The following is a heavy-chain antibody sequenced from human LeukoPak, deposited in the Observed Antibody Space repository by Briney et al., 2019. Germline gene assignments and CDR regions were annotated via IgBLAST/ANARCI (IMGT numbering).Heavy chain of an antibody. CDR1: GGSFSGYY. CDR2: INHSGST. Sequence: SETLSLTCAVYGGSFSGYYWSWIRQPPGKGLEWIGEINHSGSTNYNPSLKSRVTISVDTSKNQFSLKLSSVTAADTAVYYCASTYYYDSSEGYYFDYWGQGTLVTVSS. J-gene: IGHJ4*02. V-gene: IGHV4-34*01. CDR3: ASTYYYDSSEGYYFDY. D-gene: IGHD3-22*01.